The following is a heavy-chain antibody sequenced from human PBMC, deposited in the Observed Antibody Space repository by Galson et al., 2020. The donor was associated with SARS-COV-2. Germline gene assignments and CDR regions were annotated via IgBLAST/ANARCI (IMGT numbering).Heavy chain of an antibody. J-gene: IGHJ4*02. D-gene: IGHD6-19*01. V-gene: IGHV5-51*01. CDR3: ARVGTSSSGWEAYYFDY. CDR1: GYSFTSYW. Sequence: GESLKISCKGSGYSFTSYWIGWVRQMPGKGLEWMGIIYPGDSDTRYSPSFQGQVTISADKSISTAYLQWSSLKASDTAMYYCARVGTSSSGWEAYYFDYWGQGTLVTVSS. CDR2: IYPGDSDT.